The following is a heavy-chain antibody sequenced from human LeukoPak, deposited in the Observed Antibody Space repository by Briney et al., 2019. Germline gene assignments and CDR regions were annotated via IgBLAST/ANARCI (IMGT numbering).Heavy chain of an antibody. CDR1: GFTFSSYS. Sequence: GGSLRLSCAASGFTFSSYSMNWVRQAPGKGLVWVSRIKTDGSGTSSADSVKGRFTTSRDNAKNTLYLQMNSLRAEDTAVYYCARDLIYGSGTYATWGQGTLVTVSS. CDR3: ARDLIYGSGTYAT. D-gene: IGHD3-10*01. CDR2: IKTDGSGT. J-gene: IGHJ5*02. V-gene: IGHV3-74*01.